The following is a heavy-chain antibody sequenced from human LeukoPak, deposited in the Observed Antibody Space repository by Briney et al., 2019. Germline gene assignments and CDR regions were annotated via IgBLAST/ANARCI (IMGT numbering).Heavy chain of an antibody. CDR3: AKDLVLYCGGDCYSWYSCVMDV. V-gene: IGHV3-30*18. Sequence: PGRSLRLSCAASGFTFSSYGMHWVRQAPGKGLEWVTVISYDGSKKYYADSVKGRFTISRDNSKNSLYLQMNSLRAEDTAVYYCAKDLVLYCGGDCYSWYSCVMDVWGQGTTVTASS. CDR1: GFTFSSYG. D-gene: IGHD2-21*02. J-gene: IGHJ6*02. CDR2: ISYDGSKK.